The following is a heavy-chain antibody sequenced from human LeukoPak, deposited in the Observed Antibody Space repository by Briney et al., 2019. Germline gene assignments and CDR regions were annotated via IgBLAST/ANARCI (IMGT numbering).Heavy chain of an antibody. CDR2: ISSSGSTI. CDR3: ARVRAAAPFDY. D-gene: IGHD6-13*01. CDR1: GFTFSDYY. J-gene: IGHJ4*02. V-gene: IGHV3-11*04. Sequence: PGGSLRLSCAASGFTFSDYYMSWIRQAPGKGLERVSYISSSGSTIYYADSVKGRFTISRDNAKNSLYLQMNSLTAADTAIYYCARVRAAAPFDYWGQGTLVTVSS.